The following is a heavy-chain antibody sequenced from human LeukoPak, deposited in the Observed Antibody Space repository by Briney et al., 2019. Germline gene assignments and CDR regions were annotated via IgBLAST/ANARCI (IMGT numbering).Heavy chain of an antibody. CDR1: GGSFSGYY. CDR2: INHSGDT. D-gene: IGHD4-17*01. V-gene: IGHV4-34*01. J-gene: IGHJ4*02. Sequence: SETLSLTCAVYGGSFSGYYWSWIRQPPGKGLEWIGEINHSGDTSYNPSLKSRVTISVDTSKNQFSLKLSSVTAADTAVYYCARGLYGDYTSYFDFWGQGSRVTVPS. CDR3: ARGLYGDYTSYFDF.